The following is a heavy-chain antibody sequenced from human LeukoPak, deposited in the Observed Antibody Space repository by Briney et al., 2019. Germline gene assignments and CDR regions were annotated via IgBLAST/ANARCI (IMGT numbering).Heavy chain of an antibody. D-gene: IGHD1-7*01. CDR1: GYTFTGYY. Sequence: GASVKVSCKASGYTFTGYYMHWVRQAPGQGLEWMGIINPSGGSTSYAQKFQGRVTMTRDTSTSTVYMELSSLRSEDTAVYYCAREGLTGTTYDYWGQGTLVTVSS. J-gene: IGHJ4*02. V-gene: IGHV1-46*01. CDR2: INPSGGST. CDR3: AREGLTGTTYDY.